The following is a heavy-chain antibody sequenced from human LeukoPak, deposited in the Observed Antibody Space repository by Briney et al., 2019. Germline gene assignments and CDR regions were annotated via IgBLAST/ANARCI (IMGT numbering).Heavy chain of an antibody. D-gene: IGHD3-22*01. J-gene: IGHJ4*02. Sequence: QPGGSLRLSCAASGFTFSSYAMSWVRQAPGKGLGWVSAISGSGGSTYYADSVKGRFTISRDNSKNTLYLQMNGLRAEDTAVYYCAKGSSGGYYTHCDHWGQGTLVTVSS. CDR2: ISGSGGST. CDR1: GFTFSSYA. CDR3: AKGSSGGYYTHCDH. V-gene: IGHV3-23*01.